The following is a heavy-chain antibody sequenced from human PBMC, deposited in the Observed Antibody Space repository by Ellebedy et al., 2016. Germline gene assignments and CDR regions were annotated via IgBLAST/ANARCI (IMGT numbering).Heavy chain of an antibody. V-gene: IGHV3-23*01. Sequence: GGSLRLXXAASGFTFSNYAMNWVRQAPGKGLEWVSAITGSGDSTYYADSVKGRFTISRDNSKNTLYQQMNSLRAEDTALYYCAKGMRGGADFDYWGQGTLVTVSS. CDR2: ITGSGDST. J-gene: IGHJ4*02. CDR3: AKGMRGGADFDY. D-gene: IGHD4/OR15-4a*01. CDR1: GFTFSNYA.